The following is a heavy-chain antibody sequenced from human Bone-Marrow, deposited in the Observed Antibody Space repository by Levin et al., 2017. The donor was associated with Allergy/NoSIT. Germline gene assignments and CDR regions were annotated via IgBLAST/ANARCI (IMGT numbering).Heavy chain of an antibody. CDR3: ARDPISVVVPYYFDY. D-gene: IGHD2-15*01. CDR2: ISYEGSNQ. CDR1: GFTFSSHA. J-gene: IGHJ4*02. V-gene: IGHV3-30-3*01. Sequence: GGSLRLSCVVSGFTFSSHAMHWVRQAPGKGLEWVAAISYEGSNQYYADSVKGRFTISRDNSKNTLYLQMNSLRPEDTAVYYCARDPISVVVPYYFDYWGQGTLVTVSS.